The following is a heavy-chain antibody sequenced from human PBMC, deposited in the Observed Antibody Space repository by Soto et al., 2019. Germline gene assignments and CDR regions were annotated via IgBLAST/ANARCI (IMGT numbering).Heavy chain of an antibody. CDR2: IYYSGTT. CDR1: GGSLSSGGYY. Sequence: SETLSLTCTVSGGSLSSGGYYWSWIRQHPGKGLEWIAFIYYSGTTNYNPSLKSRITISVDTSKNQFSLKLSSVTAADTAVYYCARGGASSQWFAPWGQGTLVTVSS. V-gene: IGHV4-31*03. J-gene: IGHJ5*02. D-gene: IGHD2-15*01. CDR3: ARGGASSQWFAP.